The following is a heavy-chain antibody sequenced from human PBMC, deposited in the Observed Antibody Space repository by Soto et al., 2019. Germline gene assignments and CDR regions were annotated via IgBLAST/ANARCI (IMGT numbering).Heavy chain of an antibody. CDR1: GFSLSTSGVG. Sequence: QITLKESGPTLVKPTQTLTLTCTFSGFSLSTSGVGVGWIRQPPGKALEWLALIYWDDDKRYSPSLKSRLTTPKDTSKNQVVIIMTNMDTMDTATYYCAHSRPYGDYGPGAFDIWGQGTMVTVSS. J-gene: IGHJ3*02. CDR3: AHSRPYGDYGPGAFDI. D-gene: IGHD4-17*01. V-gene: IGHV2-5*02. CDR2: IYWDDDK.